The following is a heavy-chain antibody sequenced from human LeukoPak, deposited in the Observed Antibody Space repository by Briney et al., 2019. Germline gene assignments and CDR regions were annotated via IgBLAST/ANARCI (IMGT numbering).Heavy chain of an antibody. D-gene: IGHD5-12*01. J-gene: IGHJ4*02. Sequence: PSQTLSLTCTVSGGSISSGGYYWSWIRQHPGKGLGWIGYIYYSGSTYYNPSLKSRVTISADSSKNQFSLKVSSVTVADTAVYYCARVSPGYSGYVWDRDYWGQGTLVTVSS. CDR3: ARVSPGYSGYVWDRDY. CDR2: IYYSGST. V-gene: IGHV4-31*03. CDR1: GGSISSGGYY.